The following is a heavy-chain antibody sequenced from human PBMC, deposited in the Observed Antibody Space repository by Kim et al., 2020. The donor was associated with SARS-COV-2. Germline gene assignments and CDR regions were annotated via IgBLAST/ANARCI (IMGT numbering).Heavy chain of an antibody. D-gene: IGHD6-19*01. J-gene: IGHJ4*02. V-gene: IGHV3-23*01. CDR3: AKSVYSSGWYYFDY. Sequence: ADSVKGRFTISRDKSKNTLYVQMNSLRAEDTAVYYCAKSVYSSGWYYFDYWGQGTLVTVSS.